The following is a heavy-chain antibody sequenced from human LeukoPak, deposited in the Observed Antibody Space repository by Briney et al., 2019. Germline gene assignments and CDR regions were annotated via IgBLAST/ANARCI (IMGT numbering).Heavy chain of an antibody. CDR1: GFTFSSYE. V-gene: IGHV3-30*02. J-gene: IGHJ4*02. CDR2: TRFDGYNT. Sequence: PGGSLRLSCAASGFTFSSYEMNWVRQAPGKGLEWVAFTRFDGYNTYYADSVKGRFTISRDNSKNTLYLHMNRLRPEDTAVYYCARDKGVGPVDYWGQGTLVTVSS. D-gene: IGHD2-8*01. CDR3: ARDKGVGPVDY.